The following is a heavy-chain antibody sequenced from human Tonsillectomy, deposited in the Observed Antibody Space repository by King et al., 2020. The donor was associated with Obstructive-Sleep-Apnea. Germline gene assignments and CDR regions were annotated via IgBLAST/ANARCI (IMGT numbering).Heavy chain of an antibody. J-gene: IGHJ4*02. D-gene: IGHD2-21*02. Sequence: VQLVESGGGLAQPGRSLRLSCTGSGVTFGDYTMSWFRQAPGKGLEWVGVIRTKPYGGTTEYSASVKGRFTISRDDAKSIAYLQMNSLKTEDTAVYYCTREIHCGGDCAYYFDYWGQGTLVTVSS. CDR3: TREIHCGGDCAYYFDY. CDR2: IRTKPYGGTT. V-gene: IGHV3-49*03. CDR1: GVTFGDYT.